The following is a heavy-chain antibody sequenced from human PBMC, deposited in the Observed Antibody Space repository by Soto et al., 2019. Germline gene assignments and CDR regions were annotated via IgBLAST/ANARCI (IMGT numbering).Heavy chain of an antibody. Sequence: SETLSLTCTVSGGSISSGDYYWSWIRQPPGKGLEWIGYIYYSGSTYYNPSLKSRVTISVDTSKNQFSLKLSSVTAADTAVYYCARDGRYNSVWYFDYWGQGTLVTVSS. D-gene: IGHD3-22*01. CDR2: IYYSGST. CDR1: GGSISSGDYY. CDR3: ARDGRYNSVWYFDY. J-gene: IGHJ4*02. V-gene: IGHV4-30-4*01.